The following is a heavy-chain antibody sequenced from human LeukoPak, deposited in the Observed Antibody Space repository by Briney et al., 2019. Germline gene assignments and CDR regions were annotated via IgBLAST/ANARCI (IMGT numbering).Heavy chain of an antibody. D-gene: IGHD2-2*01. CDR3: ARQVYHDAFDI. V-gene: IGHV1-69*06. CDR1: GGSFSSYA. Sequence: GASVKVSCKASGGSFSSYAISWVRHAPGQGLEWMGGIIPIFGTANYAQKFQGRVTITADKSTSTAYMELSSLRSEDTAVYYCARQVYHDAFDIWGQGTMVTVSS. J-gene: IGHJ3*02. CDR2: IIPIFGTA.